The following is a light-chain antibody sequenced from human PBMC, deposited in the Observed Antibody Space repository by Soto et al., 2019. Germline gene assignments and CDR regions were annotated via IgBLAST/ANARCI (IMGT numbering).Light chain of an antibody. J-gene: IGKJ1*01. CDR1: QSISSW. V-gene: IGKV1-5*01. CDR2: DAS. CDR3: QQYYSNSLT. Sequence: DIQMTQSPSTLSASVGDRVTITCRASQSISSWLAWYQQRPGKAPKLLIPDASSLESGVPSRFSGSGSGTEFPLPISSLQPDDFATYYCQQYYSNSLTFGQGTKVEIK.